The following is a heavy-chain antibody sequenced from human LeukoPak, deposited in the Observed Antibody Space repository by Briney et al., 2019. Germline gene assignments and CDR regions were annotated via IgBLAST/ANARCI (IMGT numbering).Heavy chain of an antibody. CDR3: ARISPPYYYDSSGYQ. J-gene: IGHJ4*02. CDR2: IYYSGSA. D-gene: IGHD3-22*01. Sequence: PSETLSLTCTVSGDSISSYYWSWIRQPPGKGLEWIGYIYYSGSANYNPSLKSRVTISVDTSKNQFSLKLSSVTAADTAVYYCARISPPYYYDSSGYQWGQGTLVTVSS. V-gene: IGHV4-59*08. CDR1: GDSISSYY.